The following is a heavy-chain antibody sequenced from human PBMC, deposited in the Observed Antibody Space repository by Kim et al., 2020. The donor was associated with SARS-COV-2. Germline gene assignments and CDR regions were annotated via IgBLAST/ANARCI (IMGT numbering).Heavy chain of an antibody. CDR2: ISYDGSNK. D-gene: IGHD3-9*01. CDR3: ARGYDILTGYLYFDY. Sequence: GVSLRLSCAASGFTFSSYAMHWVRQAPGKGLEWVAVISYDGSNKYYADSVKGRFTISRDNPKNTLYLQMNSLRAEDTAVYYCARGYDILTGYLYFDYWGQGTVGAVCS. V-gene: IGHV3-30*04. CDR1: GFTFSSYA. J-gene: IGHJ4*02.